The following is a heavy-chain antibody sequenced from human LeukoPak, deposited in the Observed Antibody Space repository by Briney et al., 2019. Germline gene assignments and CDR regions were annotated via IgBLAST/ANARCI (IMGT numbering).Heavy chain of an antibody. CDR1: GFTFSSYS. J-gene: IGHJ3*02. Sequence: GGSLRLSCAASGFTFSSYSMNWVRQAPGKGLEWVSSISSSSSYIYYANSLKGRFTISRDNAKNSLYLQMNSLRVEDTAVYYCARGRDGYTLIDAFDIWGQGTMVTVPS. D-gene: IGHD5-24*01. CDR2: ISSSSSYI. CDR3: ARGRDGYTLIDAFDI. V-gene: IGHV3-21*01.